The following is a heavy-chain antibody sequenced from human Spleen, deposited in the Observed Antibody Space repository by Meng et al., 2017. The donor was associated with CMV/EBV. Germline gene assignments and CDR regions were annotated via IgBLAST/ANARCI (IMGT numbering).Heavy chain of an antibody. Sequence: SVKVSCKASGFTFSNSAVQWVRQARGQRPEWIGWIVVGSGVTDFAQNFQERVTITWDMSTTTAYMELSSLRSEDTAVYYCAAVVSGYCTSTSCSFLDYWGQGTLVTVSS. J-gene: IGHJ4*02. CDR1: GFTFSNSA. D-gene: IGHD2-2*01. CDR2: IVVGSGVT. CDR3: AAVVSGYCTSTSCSFLDY. V-gene: IGHV1-58*01.